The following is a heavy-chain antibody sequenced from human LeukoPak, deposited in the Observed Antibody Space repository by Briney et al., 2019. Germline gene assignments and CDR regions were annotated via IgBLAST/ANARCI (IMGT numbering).Heavy chain of an antibody. CDR3: ARDKRRDGYNLSY. V-gene: IGHV1-69*05. Sequence: SVKVSRKASGGTFSSYAISWVRQAPGQGLEWMGRIIPIFGTANYAQKFQGRVTITTDESTSTAYMELSSLRSEDTAVYYCARDKRRDGYNLSYWGQGTLVTVSS. CDR2: IIPIFGTA. CDR1: GGTFSSYA. D-gene: IGHD5-24*01. J-gene: IGHJ4*02.